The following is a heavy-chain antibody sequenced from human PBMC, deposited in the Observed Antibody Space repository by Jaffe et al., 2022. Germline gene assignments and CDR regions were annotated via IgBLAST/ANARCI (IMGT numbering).Heavy chain of an antibody. V-gene: IGHV1-58*02. D-gene: IGHD1-26*01. CDR2: IVVGSGNT. CDR3: AADPSIVGATTVLGAFDI. Sequence: QMQLVQSGPEVKKPGTSVKVSCKASGFTFTSSAMQWVRQARGQRLEWIGWIVVGSGNTNYAQKFQERVTITRDMSTSTAYMELSSLRSEDTAVYYCAADPSIVGATTVLGAFDIWGQGTMVTVSS. CDR1: GFTFTSSA. J-gene: IGHJ3*02.